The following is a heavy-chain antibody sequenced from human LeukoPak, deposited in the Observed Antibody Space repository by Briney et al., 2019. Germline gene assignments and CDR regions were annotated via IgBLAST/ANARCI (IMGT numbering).Heavy chain of an antibody. Sequence: SETLSLTCAVPGYSISSGYYWGWIRQPPGKGLEWIGSISPSGSTFYNPSLKSRVTISVDTSKNQFSLKLRSVTAADTTVYYCALSPLGAAGTWSGLFDYWAQGTLVTVSS. J-gene: IGHJ4*02. CDR3: ALSPLGAAGTWSGLFDY. CDR1: GYSISSGYY. CDR2: ISPSGST. V-gene: IGHV4-38-2*01. D-gene: IGHD6-13*01.